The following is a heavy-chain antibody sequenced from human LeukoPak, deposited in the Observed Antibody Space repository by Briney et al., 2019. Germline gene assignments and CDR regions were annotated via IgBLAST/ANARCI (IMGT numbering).Heavy chain of an antibody. J-gene: IGHJ6*02. Sequence: ASVKVSCKASGYSFTSYGISWVRQARGQGLEWLGRITTYDANTNIAQELQGRVTMTTDTSTSTAYMELRSLRSDDTAVYYCARQYSSGWYEYYGLDVWGQGTTVTVSS. V-gene: IGHV1-18*01. CDR1: GYSFTSYG. D-gene: IGHD6-19*01. CDR3: ARQYSSGWYEYYGLDV. CDR2: ITTYDANT.